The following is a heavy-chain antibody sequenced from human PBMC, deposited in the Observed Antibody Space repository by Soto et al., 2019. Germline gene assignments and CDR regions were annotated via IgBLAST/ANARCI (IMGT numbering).Heavy chain of an antibody. CDR3: AKDGRRYCSGGSCLQIDY. CDR1: GFTFDDYA. J-gene: IGHJ4*02. D-gene: IGHD2-15*01. CDR2: ISWNSGSM. Sequence: EVQLVESGGGLVQPGRSLRLSCAASGFTFDDYAMHWVRQAPGKGLEWVSGISWNSGSMGYADSVKGRFTISRDNAKNSLYLQMNSLRAEDTALYYCAKDGRRYCSGGSCLQIDYWGQGTLVTVSS. V-gene: IGHV3-9*01.